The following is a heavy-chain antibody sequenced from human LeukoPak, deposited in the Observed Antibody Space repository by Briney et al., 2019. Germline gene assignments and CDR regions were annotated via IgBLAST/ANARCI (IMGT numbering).Heavy chain of an antibody. CDR1: GYSFTSYW. CDR3: ASGLYYDILTGSLGAFDI. Sequence: GGSLKISCKGSGYSFTSYWISWVRQMPGKGLEWMGRIDPSDSYTNYSPSFQGHVTISADKSISTAYLQWSSLKASDTAMYYCASGLYYDILTGSLGAFDIWGQGTMVTVSS. D-gene: IGHD3-9*01. CDR2: IDPSDSYT. V-gene: IGHV5-10-1*01. J-gene: IGHJ3*02.